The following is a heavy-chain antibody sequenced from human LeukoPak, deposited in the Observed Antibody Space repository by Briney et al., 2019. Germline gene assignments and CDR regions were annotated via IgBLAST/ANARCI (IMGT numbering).Heavy chain of an antibody. CDR1: GFTFDDYA. V-gene: IGHV3-9*01. CDR3: SKDIVSGDYANLVGMDV. J-gene: IGHJ6*02. D-gene: IGHD4-17*01. Sequence: GRSLRLSCAASGFTFDDYAMHWVRQAPGKGLEWVSGISWNSDSLAYADSVKGRFTISRDNAKNSLYLQMNSLRAEDTALYYCSKDIVSGDYANLVGMDVWGQGTTVTVSS. CDR2: ISWNSDSL.